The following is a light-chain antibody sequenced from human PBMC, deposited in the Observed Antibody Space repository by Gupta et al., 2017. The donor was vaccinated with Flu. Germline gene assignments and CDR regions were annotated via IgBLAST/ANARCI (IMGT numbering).Light chain of an antibody. J-gene: IGLJ3*02. Sequence: SYVLTQPPSVSVAPGQTARITCGENNIGSKSVHWYRQKPGQAPVLVVYDDRDRPSGIPERFSGSNSGNTATLTISRVEAGDEADYYCQVWDSGNGHFWVFGGGTKLTVL. CDR1: NIGSKS. CDR3: QVWDSGNGHFWV. V-gene: IGLV3-21*02. CDR2: DDR.